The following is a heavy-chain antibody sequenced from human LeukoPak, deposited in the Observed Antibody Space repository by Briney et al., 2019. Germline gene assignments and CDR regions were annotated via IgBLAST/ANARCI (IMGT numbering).Heavy chain of an antibody. D-gene: IGHD5-12*01. Sequence: ASVKVSCKASGYTFTGYYMHWVRQAPGQGLEWMGWINPNSGGTNYAQKFQGRVTMTRDTSISTAYMELRRVRSDDTAVYYCARDTADIVATFFDYWGQGTLVTVSS. V-gene: IGHV1-2*02. CDR3: ARDTADIVATFFDY. J-gene: IGHJ4*02. CDR2: INPNSGGT. CDR1: GYTFTGYY.